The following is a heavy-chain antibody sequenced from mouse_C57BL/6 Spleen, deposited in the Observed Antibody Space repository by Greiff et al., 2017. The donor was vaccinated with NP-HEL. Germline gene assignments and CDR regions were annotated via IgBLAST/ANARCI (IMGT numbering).Heavy chain of an antibody. CDR3: ARSPYGNYAMDY. Sequence: QVQLQQPGAELVMPGASVKLSCKASGYTFTSYWMHWVKQRPGQGLEWIGEIDPSDSYTNYNQKFKGKSTLTVDKSSSPAYMQLSSLTSEDSAVYYCARSPYGNYAMDYWGQGTSVTVSS. CDR2: IDPSDSYT. D-gene: IGHD2-1*01. V-gene: IGHV1-69*01. J-gene: IGHJ4*01. CDR1: GYTFTSYW.